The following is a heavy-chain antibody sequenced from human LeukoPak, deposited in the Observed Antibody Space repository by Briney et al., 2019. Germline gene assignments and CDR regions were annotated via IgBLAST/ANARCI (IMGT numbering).Heavy chain of an antibody. CDR3: ARDHTFGFYTSHC. V-gene: IGHV3-21*01. Sequence: PGGSLRLSCAVSGFDFSTYYLNWVRQAPGKRLEWVSSISSSSSNIFYSDLVKGRFTISRDNAKNSLYLHMNSLRAEDTAVYYCARDHTFGFYTSHCWGPGGLVSVSS. J-gene: IGHJ4*02. CDR1: GFDFSTYY. CDR2: ISSSSSNI. D-gene: IGHD3-16*01.